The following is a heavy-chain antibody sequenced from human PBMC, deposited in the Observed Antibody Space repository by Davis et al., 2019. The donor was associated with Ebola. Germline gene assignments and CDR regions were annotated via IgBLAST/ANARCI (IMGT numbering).Heavy chain of an antibody. CDR2: IYYSGST. D-gene: IGHD6-13*01. V-gene: IGHV4-39*07. Sequence: SETLSLTCTVSGGSISSSSYYWGWIRQPPGKGLEWIGSIYYSGSTNYNPSLKSRVTISVDTSKNQFSLKLSSVTAADTAVYYCARTCIAAAGTDYYYYGMDVWGKGTTVTVSS. CDR1: GGSISSSSYY. J-gene: IGHJ6*04. CDR3: ARTCIAAAGTDYYYYGMDV.